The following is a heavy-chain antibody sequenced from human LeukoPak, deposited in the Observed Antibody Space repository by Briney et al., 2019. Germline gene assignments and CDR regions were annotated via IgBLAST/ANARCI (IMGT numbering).Heavy chain of an antibody. CDR1: GYTFTGYY. Sequence: ASVKVSCKASGYTFTGYYMHWVRQAPGQGLEWMGWINPNSGGTNYAQKFQGWVTMTRDTSISTAYMELSRLRSDDTAVYYCAGIVGAHVNAFDIWGQGTMVTVSS. CDR2: INPNSGGT. D-gene: IGHD1-26*01. J-gene: IGHJ3*02. V-gene: IGHV1-2*04. CDR3: AGIVGAHVNAFDI.